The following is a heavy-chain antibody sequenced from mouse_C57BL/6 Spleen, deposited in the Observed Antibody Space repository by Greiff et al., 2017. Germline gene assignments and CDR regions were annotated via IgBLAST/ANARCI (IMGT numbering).Heavy chain of an antibody. V-gene: IGHV1-5*01. CDR1: GYTFTSYW. Sequence: VQLQQSGTVLARPGASVKMSCKTSGYTFTSYWMHWVKQRPGQGLEWIGAIYPGNSDTSYNQKFKGKAKLTAVTSASTAYMELSSLTNEDSAVYYCTREATVVGGYYAMDYWGQGTSVTVSS. CDR3: TREATVVGGYYAMDY. CDR2: IYPGNSDT. J-gene: IGHJ4*01. D-gene: IGHD1-1*01.